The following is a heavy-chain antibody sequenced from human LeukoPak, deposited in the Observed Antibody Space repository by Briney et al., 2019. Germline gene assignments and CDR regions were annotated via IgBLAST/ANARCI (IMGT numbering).Heavy chain of an antibody. V-gene: IGHV4-34*01. J-gene: IGHJ4*02. D-gene: IGHD3-10*01. Sequence: SETLSLTCAVYGGSFSGYFRTWFRQPPGKGLEWIGEINPSGTTKYHPSLKSRVTISGDTSKNRISLELSAVTAADTAVYYCATSKWFGIETEYWGQGTLVTVSS. CDR2: INPSGTT. CDR3: ATSKWFGIETEY. CDR1: GGSFSGYF.